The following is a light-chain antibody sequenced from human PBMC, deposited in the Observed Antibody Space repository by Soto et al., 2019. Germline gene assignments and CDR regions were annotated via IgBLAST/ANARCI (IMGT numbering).Light chain of an antibody. CDR1: SSNIGSNY. V-gene: IGLV1-47*01. CDR2: RND. CDR3: AAWDDSLSAVV. J-gene: IGLJ2*01. Sequence: QSVLTQPPSASGTPGQRVTICCSGSSSNIGSNYVYWYQQFPGSAPKLLIYRNDQRPSGVPDRFSGSKSGTSASLAISGPRSEDEADYYCAAWDDSLSAVVFGGGTQLTVL.